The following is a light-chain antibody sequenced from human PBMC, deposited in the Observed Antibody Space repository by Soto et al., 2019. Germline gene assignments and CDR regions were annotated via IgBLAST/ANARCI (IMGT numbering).Light chain of an antibody. Sequence: QLTQSPSSLSASVGDRVTITCRASQGISSYLAWYRQKPGNAPKLLIYAASSLQSGVPSRFSGSGSGTDFILTITSLQPEDSATYYCQQTYNMPRTFGPGTKVD. CDR1: QGISSY. CDR3: QQTYNMPRT. V-gene: IGKV1-39*01. J-gene: IGKJ3*01. CDR2: AAS.